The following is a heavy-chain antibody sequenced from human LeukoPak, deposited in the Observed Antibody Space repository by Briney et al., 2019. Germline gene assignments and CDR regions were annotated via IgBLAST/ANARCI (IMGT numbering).Heavy chain of an antibody. CDR3: AKDDAGLPDY. V-gene: IGHV3-30*18. CDR2: ISYDGSDT. Sequence: GRPLRLSCAASGYTFINFGMHWVRQAPGKGLEWVAVISYDGSDTFYADSVKGRFTISRDDSKNTVHLQMNSLRVEDTAVYFCAKDDAGLPDYWGQGAPVTVSS. CDR1: GYTFINFG. D-gene: IGHD4-11*01. J-gene: IGHJ4*02.